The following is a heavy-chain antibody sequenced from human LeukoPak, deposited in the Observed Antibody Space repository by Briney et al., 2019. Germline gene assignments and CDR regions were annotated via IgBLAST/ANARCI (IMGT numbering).Heavy chain of an antibody. D-gene: IGHD1-26*01. CDR1: GFTFSSYA. V-gene: IGHV3-23*01. CDR3: AKLGIGGSYWTAAWFDP. Sequence: GGSLRLSCAASGFTFSSYAMSWVRQAPGKGLEWVSAISGSGGSTYYADSVKGRFTISRDNSKNTLYLQMNSLRAEDTAVYYCAKLGIGGSYWTAAWFDPWGQGTLVTVSS. CDR2: ISGSGGST. J-gene: IGHJ5*02.